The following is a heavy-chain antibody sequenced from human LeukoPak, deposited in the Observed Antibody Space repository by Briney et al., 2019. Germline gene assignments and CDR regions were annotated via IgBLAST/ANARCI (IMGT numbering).Heavy chain of an antibody. Sequence: SVKVYCKASGGTFSSYAISWGRQAPGQGLEWMGGIIPIFGTANYAQKFQGRVTITADESTSTAYMELSSLRSEDTAVYYCARDGCSGGSCYSEGYYFDYWGQGTLVTVSS. CDR3: ARDGCSGGSCYSEGYYFDY. CDR2: IIPIFGTA. J-gene: IGHJ4*02. V-gene: IGHV1-69*13. CDR1: GGTFSSYA. D-gene: IGHD2-15*01.